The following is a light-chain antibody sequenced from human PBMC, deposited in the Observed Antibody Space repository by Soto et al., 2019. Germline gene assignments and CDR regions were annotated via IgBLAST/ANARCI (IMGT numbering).Light chain of an antibody. CDR3: AQGLATPFT. CDR2: LGS. Sequence: EIVLTQSPLSLPVTPGEPAFISCRSSRNLLHSNGYYYLDWYLQKPGQSPQLLIYLGSNRASGVPDRFSGSGSGTDFTLTISRVEAEDVGVYFCAQGLATPFTFGRGTKVEIK. J-gene: IGKJ4*01. V-gene: IGKV2-28*01. CDR1: RNLLHSNGYYY.